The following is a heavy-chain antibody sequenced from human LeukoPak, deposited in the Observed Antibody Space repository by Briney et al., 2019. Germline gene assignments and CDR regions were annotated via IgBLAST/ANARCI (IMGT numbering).Heavy chain of an antibody. J-gene: IGHJ4*02. D-gene: IGHD3-3*01. V-gene: IGHV1-46*01. CDR3: ATSLRFLEWLLY. Sequence: ASVKVSCKASGYTFTSYYMHWVRQAPGQGLEWMGIINPSGGCTSYAQKFQGRVTMTRDTSTSTVYMELSSLRSEDTAVYYCATSLRFLEWLLYWGQGTLVTVSS. CDR1: GYTFTSYY. CDR2: INPSGGCT.